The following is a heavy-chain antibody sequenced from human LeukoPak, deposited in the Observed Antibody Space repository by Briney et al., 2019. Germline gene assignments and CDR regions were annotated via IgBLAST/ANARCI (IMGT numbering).Heavy chain of an antibody. J-gene: IGHJ4*02. CDR3: ARDGSDNWGLFDN. V-gene: IGHV4-39*07. CDR1: SGSISSSSYY. Sequence: ATLSLTCTVSSGSISSSSYYWGWIRQPPGEGPEWIGSHYHTGRIYHNPSLNSRVTISVDTSKNQFSLKLSSVTDADTAVYYCARDGSDNWGLFDNWGRGTLVTVSS. D-gene: IGHD1-1*01. CDR2: HYHTGRI.